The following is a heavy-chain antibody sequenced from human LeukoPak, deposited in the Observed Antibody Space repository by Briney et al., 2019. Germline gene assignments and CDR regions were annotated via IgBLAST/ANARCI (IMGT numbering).Heavy chain of an antibody. V-gene: IGHV3-30*18. CDR2: ISYDGSNK. Sequence: TGGSLRLSCAVSGFTFSHYAMSWVRQAPGKGLEWVAVISYDGSNKYYADSVKGRFTISRDNSKNTLYLQMNSLRAEDTAVYYCAKDGSSGWFDYWGQGTLVTVSS. J-gene: IGHJ4*02. D-gene: IGHD6-19*01. CDR1: GFTFSHYA. CDR3: AKDGSSGWFDY.